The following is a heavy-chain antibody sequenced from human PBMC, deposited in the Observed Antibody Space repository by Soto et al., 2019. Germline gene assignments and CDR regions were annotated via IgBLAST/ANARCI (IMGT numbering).Heavy chain of an antibody. Sequence: QAQVVQSGAEARAPGASVKVSCKASGYIFTSYYIHWVRQAPGQGLEYLGVAYPHAATTYVAKKXXGXXTVTMDRSTSTVDMELTSLTPEDTAVYYCAGERDRAYWFDPWGQGTLVTVSS. CDR3: AGERDRAYWFDP. V-gene: IGHV1-46*03. CDR1: GYIFTSYY. J-gene: IGHJ5*02. CDR2: AYPHAATT.